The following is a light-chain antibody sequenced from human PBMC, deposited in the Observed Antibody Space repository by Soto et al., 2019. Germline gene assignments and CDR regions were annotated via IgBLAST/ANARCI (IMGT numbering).Light chain of an antibody. Sequence: EIVMTQSPATVSVSPGERATLSCRASQSVSSNLAWYQQKPGQAPRLPIYGASTRATGIPARFSGSGFGADFTLTISGLQSEDVAIYYCQQFNYWPPWTFGQGTKVDIK. V-gene: IGKV3-15*01. CDR2: GAS. CDR3: QQFNYWPPWT. CDR1: QSVSSN. J-gene: IGKJ1*01.